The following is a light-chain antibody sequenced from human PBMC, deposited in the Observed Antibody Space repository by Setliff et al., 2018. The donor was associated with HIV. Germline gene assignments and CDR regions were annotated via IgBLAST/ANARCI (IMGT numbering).Light chain of an antibody. Sequence: QSALAQPASVSGSPGQSITISCTGTSSDVGGYNYVSWYQQHPGKAPKLMISEVSNRPSGVSNRFSGSKSGNTASLTISGLQAEDEADYYCSSYTSGYTYVFGTGTKVTVL. CDR3: SSYTSGYTYV. CDR1: SSDVGGYNY. CDR2: EVS. J-gene: IGLJ1*01. V-gene: IGLV2-14*01.